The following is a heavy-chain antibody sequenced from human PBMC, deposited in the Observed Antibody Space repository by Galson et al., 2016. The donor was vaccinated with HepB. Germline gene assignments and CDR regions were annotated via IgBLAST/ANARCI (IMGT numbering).Heavy chain of an antibody. CDR3: ARQSHSSGWYHD. Sequence: LSLTCTVSNGSITKGTYYWGWLRQSPGNGLEWSGTIYHSGATYYNPPLERRVTLSVNTSKNQFSLKLTSVTAADTAVYFCARQSHSSGWYHDWGQGTLVTVSS. CDR1: NGSITKGTYY. D-gene: IGHD6-19*01. CDR2: IYHSGAT. V-gene: IGHV4-39*01. J-gene: IGHJ4*02.